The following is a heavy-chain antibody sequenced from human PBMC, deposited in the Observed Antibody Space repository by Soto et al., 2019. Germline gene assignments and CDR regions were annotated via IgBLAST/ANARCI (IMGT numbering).Heavy chain of an antibody. J-gene: IGHJ5*02. CDR3: ARDHSRSNSAFSYWWFDP. CDR1: GYTFTNHW. Sequence: QVQLVQSGAEVKKPGASVRISCKTSGYTFTNHWMHWVRQAPGQGLEWMGVVNPSGTTTSYAQKVQGRATLTTDTSTSTVYMDLSGLRLEDTAVYYCARDHSRSNSAFSYWWFDPWGQGTLVTVSS. D-gene: IGHD1-26*01. V-gene: IGHV1-46*01. CDR2: VNPSGTTT.